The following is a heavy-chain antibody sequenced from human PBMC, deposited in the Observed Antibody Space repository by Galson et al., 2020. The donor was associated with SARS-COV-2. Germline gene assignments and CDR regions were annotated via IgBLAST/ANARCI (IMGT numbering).Heavy chain of an antibody. J-gene: IGHJ6*02. Sequence: ETSETLSLTCTVSGGSISSYYWSWIRQPPGKGLEWIGYIYYSGSTNYNPSLKSRVTISVDTSKNQFSLKLSSVTAPDTAVYYCARGNYYFWSGPLYGMDVWGQGTTVTVSS. CDR3: ARGNYYFWSGPLYGMDV. CDR2: IYYSGST. D-gene: IGHD3-3*01. V-gene: IGHV4-59*08. CDR1: GGSISSYY.